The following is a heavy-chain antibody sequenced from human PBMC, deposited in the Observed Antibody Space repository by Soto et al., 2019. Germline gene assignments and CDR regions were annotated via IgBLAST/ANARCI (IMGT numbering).Heavy chain of an antibody. D-gene: IGHD5-12*01. CDR1: GFSFSSYG. V-gene: IGHV3-48*01. Sequence: EVQLVESGGGLVQPGGSLRLSCAASGFSFSSYGMNWVRQAPGKGLEWVSYISSSSSTRDYADSVKGRFTNSRDNAKNSLYLQMNSLRAEDTAVYYCARSGPGAGTDFDYWGQGTLVTVSS. CDR2: ISSSSSTR. J-gene: IGHJ4*02. CDR3: ARSGPGAGTDFDY.